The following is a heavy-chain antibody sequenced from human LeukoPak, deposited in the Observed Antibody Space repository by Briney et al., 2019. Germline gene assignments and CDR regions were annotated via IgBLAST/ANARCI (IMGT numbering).Heavy chain of an antibody. CDR2: ISSSSSYI. D-gene: IGHD3-22*01. V-gene: IGHV3-21*01. J-gene: IGHJ4*02. Sequence: GGSLRLSCAASGFTFSSYSMNWVRQAPGKGLEWVSSISSSSSYIYYADSVKGRFTISRDNAKNSLYLQMNSLRAEDTAVYYCAREGPQPYYYDSSGYPGPDYWGQGTLVTVSS. CDR3: AREGPQPYYYDSSGYPGPDY. CDR1: GFTFSSYS.